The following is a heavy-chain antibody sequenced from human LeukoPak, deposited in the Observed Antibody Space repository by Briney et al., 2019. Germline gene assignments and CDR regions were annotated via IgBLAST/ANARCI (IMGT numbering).Heavy chain of an antibody. V-gene: IGHV3-48*04. Sequence: GGTLRLSCAASGFTFSSYSMNWVRQAPGKGLEWVSYISSSSSTIYYADSVKGRFTISRDNAKNPLYLQMNSLRAEDTAVYYCARDVYSNYMDVWGKGNTVTVSS. CDR2: ISSSSSTI. D-gene: IGHD4-11*01. J-gene: IGHJ6*03. CDR3: ARDVYSNYMDV. CDR1: GFTFSSYS.